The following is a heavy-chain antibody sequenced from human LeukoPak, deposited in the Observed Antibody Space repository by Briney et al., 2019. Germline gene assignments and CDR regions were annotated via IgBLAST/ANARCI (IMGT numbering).Heavy chain of an antibody. D-gene: IGHD6-13*01. J-gene: IGHJ6*02. CDR1: GFTFSSYG. V-gene: IGHV3-33*01. CDR2: IWYDGSNK. CDR3: ARDLLVYSSSWYHRYGMDV. Sequence: GGSLRLSCAASGFTFSSYGMHWVRQAPGKGLEWVAVIWYDGSNKYYADSVKGRFTISRDNSKNTLYLQMNSLRAEDTAVYYCARDLLVYSSSWYHRYGMDVWGQGTTVTVSS.